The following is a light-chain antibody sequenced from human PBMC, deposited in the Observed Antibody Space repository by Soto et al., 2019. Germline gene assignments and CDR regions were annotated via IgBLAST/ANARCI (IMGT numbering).Light chain of an antibody. CDR2: DVS. J-gene: IGLJ1*01. V-gene: IGLV2-14*01. CDR3: SSYTSSSRGV. Sequence: QSALTQPASVCGSPGQAITISCTGTSSDVGGYNYVSWYQQHPGKAPKLMIYDVSNRPSGVSNRFSGSKSGNTASLTISGLQAEDEADYYCSSYTSSSRGVFGTGTKVTVL. CDR1: SSDVGGYNY.